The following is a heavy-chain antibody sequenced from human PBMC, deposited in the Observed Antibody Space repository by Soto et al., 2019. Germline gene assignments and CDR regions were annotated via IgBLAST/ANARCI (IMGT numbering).Heavy chain of an antibody. J-gene: IGHJ5*02. CDR1: GGTFGSFA. D-gene: IGHD6-25*01. CDR2: IIPIFGTA. Sequence: VQLVQSGAEVKKPESSVKVSCKASGGTFGSFAINWVRQAPGQGLEWMGRIIPIFGTAKYAQKFLGRLTISADDATSMAYMELSGLRSDDTAFYFCAREGRIAAAGTTWFDPWGQGTLVIVSS. V-gene: IGHV1-69*01. CDR3: AREGRIAAAGTTWFDP.